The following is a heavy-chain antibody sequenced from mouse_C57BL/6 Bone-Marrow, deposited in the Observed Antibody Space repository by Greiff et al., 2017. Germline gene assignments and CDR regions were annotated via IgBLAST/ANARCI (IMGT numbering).Heavy chain of an antibody. CDR2: IDPSDSYT. V-gene: IGHV1-69*01. CDR3: AREGYSNYEMDY. Sequence: QVQLQQPGAELVMPGASVKLSCKASGYTFTSYWMHWVKQRPGQGLEWIGEIDPSDSYTNYNQKFKGKSTLTVDNSSSTAYMQLSSLTSEDSAVYYCAREGYSNYEMDYWGQGTSVTVSS. CDR1: GYTFTSYW. D-gene: IGHD2-5*01. J-gene: IGHJ4*01.